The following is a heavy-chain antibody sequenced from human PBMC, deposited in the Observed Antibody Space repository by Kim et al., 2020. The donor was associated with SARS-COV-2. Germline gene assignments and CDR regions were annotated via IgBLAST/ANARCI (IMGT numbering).Heavy chain of an antibody. D-gene: IGHD3-3*01. CDR1: GYTSTRYT. CDR3: AKERFNDFCSGSPLDP. J-gene: IGHJ5*02. Sequence: ASVKVSCKTSGYTSTRYTIHWVRQAPGQGPEWMGWIDAGNGNTKYSQKFEGRVTFTRDTSTDMAYLDLSGLRSEDTAVYYCAKERFNDFCSGSPLDPWG. V-gene: IGHV1-3*01. CDR2: IDAGNGNT.